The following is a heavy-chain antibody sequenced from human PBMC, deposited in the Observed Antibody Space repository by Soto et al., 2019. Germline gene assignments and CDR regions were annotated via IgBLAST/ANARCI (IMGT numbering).Heavy chain of an antibody. J-gene: IGHJ4*02. CDR3: ARVKATISRVYYFDY. V-gene: IGHV4-30-4*01. Sequence: QVQLQESGPGLVKPSQTLSLTCTVSGASISSGDYYWSWIRQPPGKGLEWIGHIYYSGSTYYNPSLKSRLTISVDTPKNQFSLTLSSVIAADTAVYYCARVKATISRVYYFDYWGQGTPVKVSS. CDR2: IYYSGST. D-gene: IGHD5-12*01. CDR1: GASISSGDYY.